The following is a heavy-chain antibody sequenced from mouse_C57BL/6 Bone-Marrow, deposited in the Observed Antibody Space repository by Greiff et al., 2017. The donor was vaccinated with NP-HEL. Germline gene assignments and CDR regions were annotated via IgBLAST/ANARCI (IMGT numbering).Heavy chain of an antibody. J-gene: IGHJ3*01. CDR3: ARGAY. Sequence: QVQLQQSGAELVKPGDSVKISCKASGYEFSNYWMNWVKQRPGKGLEWIGQIYPGDGDTNYNGKFKDKATLTADKSSSKAYMQLSRLNSEDSAVYFCARGAYWGQGTLVTVSA. CDR2: IYPGDGDT. CDR1: GYEFSNYW. V-gene: IGHV1-80*01.